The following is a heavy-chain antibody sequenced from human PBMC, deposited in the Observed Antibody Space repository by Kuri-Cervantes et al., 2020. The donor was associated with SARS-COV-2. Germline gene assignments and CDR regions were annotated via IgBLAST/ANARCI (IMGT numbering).Heavy chain of an antibody. J-gene: IGHJ6*02. V-gene: IGHV4-38-2*02. CDR2: IYHSGST. CDR3: ARSQVLKHLDWSYKLSYRNHMDV. Sequence: SETLSLTCSVSGYSISGSYYWGWIRQPPGKGQEWIGSIYHSGSTYYNPSLKSRVTISVDTSKNQFSLRLDSVTAADTAVYFCARSQVLKHLDWSYKLSYRNHMDVWGQGTTVTVSS. CDR1: GYSISGSYY. D-gene: IGHD3-9*01.